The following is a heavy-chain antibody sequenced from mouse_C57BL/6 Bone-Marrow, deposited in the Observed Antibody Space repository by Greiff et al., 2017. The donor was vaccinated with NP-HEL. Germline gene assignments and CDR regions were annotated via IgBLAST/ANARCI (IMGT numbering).Heavy chain of an antibody. CDR3: ARGDGYYGVDY. J-gene: IGHJ2*01. CDR2: ISYDGSN. Sequence: EVQLQESGPGLVKPSQSLSLTCSVTGYSITSGYYWNWIRQFPGNKLEWMGYISYDGSNNYNPSLKNRISITRDTSKNQFFLKLNSVTTEDTATYYCARGDGYYGVDYWGQGTTLTVSS. CDR1: GYSITSGYY. V-gene: IGHV3-6*01. D-gene: IGHD2-3*01.